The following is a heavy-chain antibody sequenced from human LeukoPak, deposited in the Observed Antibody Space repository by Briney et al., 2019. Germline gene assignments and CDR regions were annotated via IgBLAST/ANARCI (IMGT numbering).Heavy chain of an antibody. CDR2: IIPIFGTA. J-gene: IGHJ4*02. CDR1: GGTFSSYA. V-gene: IGHV1-69*01. Sequence: TVSCTASGGTFSSYAISWVRQAPGQGLEWMGGIIPIFGTANYAQKFQGRVTITADESTSTAYMELSSLRSEDTAVYYCARDRARGELRATWDYWGQGTLVTASS. D-gene: IGHD1-26*01. CDR3: ARDRARGELRATWDY.